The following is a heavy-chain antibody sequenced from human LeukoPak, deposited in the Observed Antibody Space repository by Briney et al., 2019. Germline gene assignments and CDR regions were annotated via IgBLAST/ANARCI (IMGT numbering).Heavy chain of an antibody. V-gene: IGHV4-34*01. J-gene: IGHJ4*02. CDR3: ASRWAAAGTLDY. Sequence: SETLSLTCAVYGGSFSGYYWSWIRQPPGKGLEWIGEINHSGSTNYNPSLKSRVTISVDTSKNQFSLKLSSVTAADTAVYYCASRWAAAGTLDYWGQGTLVTVSS. CDR1: GGSFSGYY. CDR2: INHSGST. D-gene: IGHD6-13*01.